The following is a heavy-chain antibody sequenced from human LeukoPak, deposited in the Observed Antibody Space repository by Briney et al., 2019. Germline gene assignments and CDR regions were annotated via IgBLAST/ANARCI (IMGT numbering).Heavy chain of an antibody. J-gene: IGHJ5*02. Sequence: GASVKVSCKASGYTFTSYGISWVRQAPGQGLEWMGWINPNSGGTNYAQKFQGRVTMTRDTSISTAYMELSRLRSDDTAVYYCARTDYDSSGYYWGVDPWGQGTLVTVSS. CDR1: GYTFTSYG. CDR2: INPNSGGT. CDR3: ARTDYDSSGYYWGVDP. D-gene: IGHD3-22*01. V-gene: IGHV1-2*02.